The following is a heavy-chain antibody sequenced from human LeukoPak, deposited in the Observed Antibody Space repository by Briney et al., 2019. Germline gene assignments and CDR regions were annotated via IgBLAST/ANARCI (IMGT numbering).Heavy chain of an antibody. J-gene: IGHJ4*02. CDR3: AKDRGSVPVAGIDY. V-gene: IGHV3-23*01. Sequence: PGGSLRLSCAASGFIFSSYAISWVRQAPGKGLEWVSSISSGGGGGSSTYAAASVKGRFSISRDNSKNILYLQMNSLRAEDTAVYFCAKDRGSVPVAGIDYWGQGTVVTVSS. D-gene: IGHD6-19*01. CDR2: ISSGGGGGSST. CDR1: GFIFSSYA.